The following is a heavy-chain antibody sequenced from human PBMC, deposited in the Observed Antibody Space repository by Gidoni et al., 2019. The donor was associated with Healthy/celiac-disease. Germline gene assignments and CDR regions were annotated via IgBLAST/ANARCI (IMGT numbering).Heavy chain of an antibody. CDR2: IYTSGST. Sequence: QVQLQESGPGLVKPSQTLSLPCTVPGGSISSGSYYWSWIRQPARKGLEWIGRIYTSGSTNYNPSLKSRVTISVDTSKNQFSLKLSSVTAADTAVYYCARSGAPPQLQSAFFDYWGQGTLVTVSS. V-gene: IGHV4-61*02. J-gene: IGHJ4*02. CDR1: GGSISSGSYY. CDR3: ARSGAPPQLQSAFFDY. D-gene: IGHD3-3*02.